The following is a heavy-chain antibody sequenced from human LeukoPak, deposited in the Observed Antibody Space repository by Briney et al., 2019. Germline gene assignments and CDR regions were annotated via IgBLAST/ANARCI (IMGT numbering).Heavy chain of an antibody. CDR1: GGSISSYY. Sequence: PSETLSLTCTVSGGSISSYYWSWIRQPPGKGLEWIGYIYYSGSTNYNPSLESRVTISVDTSKNQFSLKLSSVTAADTAVYYCAGQSTGLFDPWGQGTLVTVSS. V-gene: IGHV4-59*01. CDR3: AGQSTGLFDP. CDR2: IYYSGST. J-gene: IGHJ5*02. D-gene: IGHD1-14*01.